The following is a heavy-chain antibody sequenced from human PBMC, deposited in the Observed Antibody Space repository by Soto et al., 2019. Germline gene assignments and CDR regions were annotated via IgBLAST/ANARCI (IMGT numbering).Heavy chain of an antibody. V-gene: IGHV4-39*01. D-gene: IGHD1-7*01. CDR1: GDSLSSSSYY. CDR3: ARHHDNWNYASFAFEP. CDR2: VYHSGST. Sequence: PSETLSLTCTVSGDSLSSSSYYWGWIRQPPGKGLEWIGSVYHSGSTYYNPSLKSRVAVSVDTSKNQFSLKLSSVTAADTAVYYCARHHDNWNYASFAFEPWGQGTLVTVSS. J-gene: IGHJ5*02.